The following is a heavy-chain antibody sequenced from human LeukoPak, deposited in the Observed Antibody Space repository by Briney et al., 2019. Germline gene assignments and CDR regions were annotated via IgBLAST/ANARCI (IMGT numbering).Heavy chain of an antibody. CDR1: GFTFSSYA. CDR3: AKEKNYDFWSGYPNPFDY. V-gene: IGHV3-23*01. D-gene: IGHD3-3*01. J-gene: IGHJ4*02. Sequence: GGSLRLSCAASGFTFSSYAMSWVRQAPGKGLEWVSAISGSGGSTYYADSVMGRFTISRDNSKNTLYLQMNSLRAEDTAVYYCAKEKNYDFWSGYPNPFDYWGQGTLVTVSS. CDR2: ISGSGGST.